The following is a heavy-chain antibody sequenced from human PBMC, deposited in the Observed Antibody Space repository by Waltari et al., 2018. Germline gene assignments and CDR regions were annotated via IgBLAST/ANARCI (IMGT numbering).Heavy chain of an antibody. CDR1: GDSVSHGPYF. V-gene: IGHV4-39*07. CDR3: ARDRSGTINSFDP. D-gene: IGHD1-26*01. Sequence: QLQLQESGPRLVKPAETLALTCTASGDSVSHGPYFWAWIRQPPGKGLEWLGSMFYSGTTCHNSSLKSRVTISVDTSKNQVSLQLKSVTAADTAVYFCARDRSGTINSFDPWGRGTLVTVSS. J-gene: IGHJ5*02. CDR2: MFYSGTT.